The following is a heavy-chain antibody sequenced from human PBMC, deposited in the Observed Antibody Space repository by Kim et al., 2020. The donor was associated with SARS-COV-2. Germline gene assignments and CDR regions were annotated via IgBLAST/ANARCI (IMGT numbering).Heavy chain of an antibody. Sequence: YSANSVKGRLTISRDNSKNTLNLQMNSLRAEDTAVYYCVALTSIAARVDYWGQGTLVTVSS. V-gene: IGHV3-30*01. CDR3: VALTSIAARVDY. J-gene: IGHJ4*02. D-gene: IGHD6-6*01.